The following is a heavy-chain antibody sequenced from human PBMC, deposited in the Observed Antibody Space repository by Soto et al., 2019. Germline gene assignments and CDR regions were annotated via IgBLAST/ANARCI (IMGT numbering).Heavy chain of an antibody. J-gene: IGHJ6*02. Sequence: QVQLVQSGAEVKKPGYSVKVSCKASGCTFSTYGINWVRQAPGQGLEWMGGIIPIFDTTNYAQKFQGKFTITADESKSTGYRELSSLRSEDTGVYYGARDEPAAATSGMDVVGQGTTVTVSS. D-gene: IGHD6-13*01. V-gene: IGHV1-69*01. CDR2: IIPIFDTT. CDR3: ARDEPAAATSGMDV. CDR1: GCTFSTYG.